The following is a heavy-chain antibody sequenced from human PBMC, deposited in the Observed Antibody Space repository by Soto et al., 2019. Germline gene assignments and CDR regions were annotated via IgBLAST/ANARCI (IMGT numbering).Heavy chain of an antibody. CDR2: ISAYNGNT. CDR3: ARDRSDDSSGYYYVGGNWFDP. V-gene: IGHV1-18*01. Sequence: GASVKVSCKASGYTFTSYGISWVRQAPGQGLEWMGWISAYNGNTNYAQKLQGRGTMTTDTSTSTAYMELRSLRSDDTAVYYCARDRSDDSSGYYYVGGNWFDPWGQGPLVTVSS. CDR1: GYTFTSYG. D-gene: IGHD3-22*01. J-gene: IGHJ5*02.